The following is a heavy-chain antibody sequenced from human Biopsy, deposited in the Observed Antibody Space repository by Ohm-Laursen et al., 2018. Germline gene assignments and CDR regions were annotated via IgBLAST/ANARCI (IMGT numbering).Heavy chain of an antibody. Sequence: SLRLSCTASGITTRSYCMSWIRQAPGKGLEWVANIKQDGSEKNYVASVKGRFTISRDNAKDSLFLQMNSLRVEDTAVYYCVRDVRPVTMIAEGDFDYWGQGSLVTVS. CDR2: IKQDGSEK. J-gene: IGHJ4*02. CDR3: VRDVRPVTMIAEGDFDY. CDR1: GITTRSYC. D-gene: IGHD3-22*01. V-gene: IGHV3-7*01.